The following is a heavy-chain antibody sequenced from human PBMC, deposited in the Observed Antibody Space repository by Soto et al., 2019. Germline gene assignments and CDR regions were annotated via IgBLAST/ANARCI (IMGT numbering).Heavy chain of an antibody. Sequence: QVHLVQSGAEVKKPGASVNVSCKTSGYTFTRNGISWVRQAPGQGLEWMGWISPNSGNIKYAQKLQVRVIMTTDTSTTTAYMELRSLRSDDTAVYYCVKDRDSNTWPSRDVWGPGTTVTVSS. CDR3: VKDRDSNTWPSRDV. D-gene: IGHD3-22*01. CDR1: GYTFTRNG. J-gene: IGHJ6*02. V-gene: IGHV1-18*01. CDR2: ISPNSGNI.